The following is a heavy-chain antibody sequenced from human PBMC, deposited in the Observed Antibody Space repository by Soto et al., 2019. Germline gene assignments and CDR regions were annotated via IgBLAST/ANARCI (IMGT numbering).Heavy chain of an antibody. V-gene: IGHV3-30*04. D-gene: IGHD5-12*01. CDR3: TKAGSNSGCNPRHAFDI. CDR2: ISYDGSNK. CDR1: GFTFSSYA. Sequence: PGGSLRLSCAASGFTFSSYAMHWVRQAPGKGLEWVAVISYDGSNKYYADSVKGRFTISRDNSKNTLYLQMNSLRAEDTAVYYCTKAGSNSGCNPRHAFDIWGQGTMVTVSS. J-gene: IGHJ3*02.